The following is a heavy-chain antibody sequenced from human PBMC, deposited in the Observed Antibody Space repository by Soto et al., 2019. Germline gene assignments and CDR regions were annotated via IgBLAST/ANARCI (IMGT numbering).Heavy chain of an antibody. CDR3: ARGTDTGFFDR. V-gene: IGHV4-31*03. CDR1: GGSISSGGYY. CDR2: IHESGSM. Sequence: QVQLQESGPGLVKPSQTLSLTCTVSGGSISSGGYYWSWIRQHPGKGLEWIGYIHESGSMYYKASLKSRVTISIDTSKNQFSLKLTSVTAADTAVYYCARGTDTGFFDRWGRGTLVTVSS. D-gene: IGHD2-8*02. J-gene: IGHJ2*01.